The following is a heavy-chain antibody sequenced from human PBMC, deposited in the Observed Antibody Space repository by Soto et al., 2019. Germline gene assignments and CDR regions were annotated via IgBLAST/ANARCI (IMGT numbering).Heavy chain of an antibody. CDR2: IYPGDSDT. CDR1: GYSFTSYW. CDR3: ARGGSSSAYYYYGMDV. V-gene: IGHV5-51*01. J-gene: IGHJ6*02. Sequence: GESLKISCKGSGYSFTSYWIGGGRQMPGKGLEWMGIIYPGDSDTRYSPSFQGQVTISADKSISTAYLQWSSLKASDTAMYYCARGGSSSAYYYYGMDVWGQGTTVTVSS. D-gene: IGHD6-6*01.